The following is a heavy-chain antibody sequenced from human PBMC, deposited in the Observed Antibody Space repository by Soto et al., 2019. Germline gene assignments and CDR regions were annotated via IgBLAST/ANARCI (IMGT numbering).Heavy chain of an antibody. V-gene: IGHV4-61*08. CDR1: GGSVSSGDSY. Sequence: QVQLQESGPGLVKPSETLSLTCTVSGGSVSSGDSYWSWIRQPPGKGLEWIGHISYSGYTNYNPSLKSRVTISLATSKNQFSLRVSSVTAADTAVYHCAREQWLADYHFHFWGQGTLVTVSS. CDR3: AREQWLADYHFHF. CDR2: ISYSGYT. J-gene: IGHJ4*02. D-gene: IGHD6-19*01.